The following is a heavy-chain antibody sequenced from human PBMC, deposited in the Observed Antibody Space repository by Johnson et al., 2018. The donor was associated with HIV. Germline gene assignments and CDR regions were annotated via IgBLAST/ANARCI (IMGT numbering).Heavy chain of an antibody. D-gene: IGHD6-13*01. CDR1: GFRFDDYG. CDR3: ARDRGLPGVAEAGNAFDI. J-gene: IGHJ3*02. V-gene: IGHV3-20*04. Sequence: VQLVESGGGVVRPEGSLRLSCAVAGFRFDDYGMSWVRQAPGKGLEWISTINWNGGRTGYVDSLKGRFTISRDNAKNSLYLQMDSLRPEDTALYYCARDRGLPGVAEAGNAFDIWGQGTLVTVSS. CDR2: INWNGGRT.